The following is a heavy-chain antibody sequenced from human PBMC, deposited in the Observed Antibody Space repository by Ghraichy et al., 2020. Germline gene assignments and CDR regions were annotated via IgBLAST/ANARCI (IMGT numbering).Heavy chain of an antibody. CDR2: ISGSGGST. V-gene: IGHV3-23*01. Sequence: GGSLRLSCAASGFTFSSYAMSWVRQAPGKGLEWVSAISGSGGSTYYADSVKGRFTISRDNSKNTLYLQMNSLRAEDTAVYYCAKGIPLDDSSGYYFAHDALDIWGQGTRVTVSS. J-gene: IGHJ3*02. CDR1: GFTFSSYA. CDR3: AKGIPLDDSSGYYFAHDALDI. D-gene: IGHD3-22*01.